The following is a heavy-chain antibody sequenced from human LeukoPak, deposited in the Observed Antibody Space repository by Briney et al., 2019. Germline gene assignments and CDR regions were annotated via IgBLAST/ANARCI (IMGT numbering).Heavy chain of an antibody. CDR3: ARGGHSGWYYFDY. V-gene: IGHV1-3*01. CDR1: GYTFTSYA. CDR2: INAGNGNT. J-gene: IGHJ4*02. D-gene: IGHD6-19*01. Sequence: ASVKVSCKASGYTFTSYAMHWVRQAPGQRLEWMGWINAGNGNTKYSQKFQGRVTITRDTSASTAYMELSSLRSEDTAAYYCARGGHSGWYYFDYWGQGTLVTVSS.